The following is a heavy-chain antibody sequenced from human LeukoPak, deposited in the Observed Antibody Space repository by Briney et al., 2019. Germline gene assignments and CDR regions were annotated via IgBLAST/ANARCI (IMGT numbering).Heavy chain of an antibody. J-gene: IGHJ4*02. Sequence: PGGSLRLSCAVSGFTVSSNYMSWVRQAPGEGLEWVSGISGTGGNTYYADSVKGRFTISRDNSKNTLYLQMNSLRAEDTAVYYCARGAGTAVAGEVFDYWGQGTLVTVSS. CDR1: GFTVSSNY. CDR2: ISGTGGNT. V-gene: IGHV3-23*01. D-gene: IGHD6-19*01. CDR3: ARGAGTAVAGEVFDY.